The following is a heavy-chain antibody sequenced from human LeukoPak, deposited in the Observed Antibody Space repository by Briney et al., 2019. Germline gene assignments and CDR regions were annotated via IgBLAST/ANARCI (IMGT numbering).Heavy chain of an antibody. CDR1: GFTFSSYA. CDR2: ISYDGSNK. Sequence: PGGSLRLSCAASGFTFSSYAMHWVRQAPGKGLEWVAVISYDGSNKYYADSVKGRFTISRDNSKNTLYLQMNSLRAEDTAVYYCASGDRGPSLAWGQGTLVTVSS. V-gene: IGHV3-30-3*01. J-gene: IGHJ5*02. CDR3: ASGDRGPSLA.